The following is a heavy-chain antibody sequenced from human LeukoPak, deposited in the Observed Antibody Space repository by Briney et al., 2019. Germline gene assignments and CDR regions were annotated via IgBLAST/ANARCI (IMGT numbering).Heavy chain of an antibody. CDR2: IKQDGSEK. CDR1: GFTFSSYW. Sequence: AGTLRLSCAASGFTFSSYWMSWVRQAPGKGLEWVANIKQDGSEKYYVDSVKGRFTSSRDNAKNCLYLQTNSLRAEDTAVDFCAKGHLPYGVNSLDSWGQGTLVTVSS. V-gene: IGHV3-7*01. J-gene: IGHJ4*02. D-gene: IGHD4-23*01. CDR3: AKGHLPYGVNSLDS.